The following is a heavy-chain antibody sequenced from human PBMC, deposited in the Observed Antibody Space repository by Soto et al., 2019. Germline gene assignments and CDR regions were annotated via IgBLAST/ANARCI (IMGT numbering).Heavy chain of an antibody. Sequence: SGPTQVNPTQTLTLTCTLSGFALSTSEVAVGWIRQPPGKALEWLALIYWDDDKRYSPPLNNRLTVTKDTSKNQVVLSMTNMDTVDTGTYFCARLIDLYVVFDYWGQGILVTVSS. CDR3: ARLIDLYVVFDY. V-gene: IGHV2-5*02. J-gene: IGHJ4*02. CDR1: GFALSTSEVA. D-gene: IGHD3-16*01. CDR2: IYWDDDK.